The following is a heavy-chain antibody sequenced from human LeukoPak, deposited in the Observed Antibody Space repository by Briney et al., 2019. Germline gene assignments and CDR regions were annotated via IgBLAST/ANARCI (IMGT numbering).Heavy chain of an antibody. J-gene: IGHJ6*02. CDR2: VIPIFGTP. CDR3: ARDPKNYYDSSGTSYYYYGMDV. D-gene: IGHD3-22*01. Sequence: GSSVKVSCKASGGTFSSYVISWVRQAPGQGLEWMGGVIPIFGTPNYAQKFQGRVTITADESTSTAYMELSSLRSEDTAVYHCARDPKNYYDSSGTSYYYYGMDVWGQGTTVTVSS. V-gene: IGHV1-69*01. CDR1: GGTFSSYV.